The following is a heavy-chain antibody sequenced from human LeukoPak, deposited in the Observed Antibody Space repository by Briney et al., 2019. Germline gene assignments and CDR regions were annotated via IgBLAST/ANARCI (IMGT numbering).Heavy chain of an antibody. Sequence: ASVKVSCKASGYTFTSYGISWVRQAPGQGLEWMGWISAYNGNTNYAQKLQGRVTMTTDTSTSTAYMELRSLRSDDTAVYYCASFRYSGYYFDYWGQGTLVTVSS. V-gene: IGHV1-18*04. D-gene: IGHD5-12*01. CDR3: ASFRYSGYYFDY. J-gene: IGHJ4*02. CDR1: GYTFTSYG. CDR2: ISAYNGNT.